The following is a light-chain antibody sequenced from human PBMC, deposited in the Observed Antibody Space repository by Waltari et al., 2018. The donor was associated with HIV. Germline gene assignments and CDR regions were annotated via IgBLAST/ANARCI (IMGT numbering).Light chain of an antibody. Sequence: QSALTQPRSVSGSPGQSVTISCTASSRYLNDYQNVSWYQHHAGKAPKLIIFGVNQRPSGVPDRFSGSKSGSTASLTISGLQAEDEGHYYCCSYGGTYLFWIFGGGTQLTVL. CDR2: GVN. V-gene: IGLV2-11*01. CDR3: CSYGGTYLFWI. CDR1: SRYLNDYQN. J-gene: IGLJ2*01.